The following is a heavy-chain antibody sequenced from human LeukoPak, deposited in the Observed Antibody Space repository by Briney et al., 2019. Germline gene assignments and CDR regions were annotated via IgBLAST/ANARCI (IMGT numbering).Heavy chain of an antibody. J-gene: IGHJ4*02. CDR2: INPNSGGT. V-gene: IGHV1-2*02. D-gene: IGHD3-10*01. CDR3: ARDLEGYYYGSGSFSIDY. CDR1: GYTFTAYY. Sequence: ASVKVSCKASGYTFTAYYLHWVRQAPGQGLEWMGWINPNSGGTNYAQKFQGRVTMTRDTSISTAYMELSRLRSDDTAVYYCARDLEGYYYGSGSFSIDYWGQGTLVTVSS.